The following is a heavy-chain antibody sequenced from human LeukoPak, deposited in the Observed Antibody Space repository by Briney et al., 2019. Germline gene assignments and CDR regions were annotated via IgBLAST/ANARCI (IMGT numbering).Heavy chain of an antibody. Sequence: TGGSLRLSCAASGFTFSSYAMHWVRQAPGKGLEWVAVISYDGSNKYYADSVKGRFTISRDNSKNTLYLQMNSLRAEDMAVYYCARDRIAVAYFDYWGQGTLVTVSS. CDR2: ISYDGSNK. V-gene: IGHV3-30-3*01. J-gene: IGHJ4*02. CDR1: GFTFSSYA. D-gene: IGHD6-19*01. CDR3: ARDRIAVAYFDY.